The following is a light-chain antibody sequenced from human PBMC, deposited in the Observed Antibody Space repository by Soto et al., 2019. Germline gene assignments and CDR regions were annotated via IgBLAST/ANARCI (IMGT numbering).Light chain of an antibody. J-gene: IGKJ1*01. CDR1: QSISTW. V-gene: IGKV1-5*03. CDR3: RRYNSYWT. Sequence: DIQMTQSPSTLYASLGARVTITCRASQSISTWLAWYQQKPGKAPKLLIYKASSLESGVPSRFSGSGSGTEFTLTISSLQPDDFGTYYCRRYNSYWTFGQGTKVEIK. CDR2: KAS.